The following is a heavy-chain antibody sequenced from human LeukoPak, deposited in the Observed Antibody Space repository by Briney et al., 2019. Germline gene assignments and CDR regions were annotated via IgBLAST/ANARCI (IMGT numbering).Heavy chain of an antibody. CDR3: ARQDHYDYVWGSYPLTPDY. D-gene: IGHD3-16*02. CDR1: GYSFTNYW. J-gene: IGHJ4*02. CDR2: INPSDSDT. V-gene: IGHV5-51*01. Sequence: GESLKISCKGSGYSFTNYWIAWVRQMPGRGLEWMVIINPSDSDTRYSPSFQGQVTISADKSISTAYLQWSSLKASDTAMYYCARQDHYDYVWGSYPLTPDYWGQGTLVTVSS.